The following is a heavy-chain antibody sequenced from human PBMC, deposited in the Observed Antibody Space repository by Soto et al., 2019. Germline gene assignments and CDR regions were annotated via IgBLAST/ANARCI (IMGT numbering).Heavy chain of an antibody. J-gene: IGHJ4*02. CDR1: GFSLSTSGVG. D-gene: IGHD6-13*01. V-gene: IGHV2-5*01. CDR3: AHRRRYSSSWYNFDY. Sequence: SCPTLVNPTQTLTLTCTFSGFSLSTSGVGVGWIRQPPGKALEWLALIYWNDDKRYSPSLKSRLTITKDTSKNQVVLTMTNMDPVDTATYYCAHRRRYSSSWYNFDYWGQGTLVTVSS. CDR2: IYWNDDK.